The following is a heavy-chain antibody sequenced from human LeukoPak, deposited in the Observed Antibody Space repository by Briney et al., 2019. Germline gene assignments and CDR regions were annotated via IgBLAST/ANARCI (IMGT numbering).Heavy chain of an antibody. CDR3: ARVGAYYYGSGSYEDY. CDR1: GCTFSSYA. Sequence: SVKVTCKAYGCTFSSYAISWVRQAPGHGLDWMGGIIPNCGTANYAQKFEGRVTITTDESTSTAYMELSSLRSEDTAVYYCARVGAYYYGSGSYEDYWGQGTLVTVSS. J-gene: IGHJ4*02. V-gene: IGHV1-69*05. CDR2: IIPNCGTA. D-gene: IGHD3-10*01.